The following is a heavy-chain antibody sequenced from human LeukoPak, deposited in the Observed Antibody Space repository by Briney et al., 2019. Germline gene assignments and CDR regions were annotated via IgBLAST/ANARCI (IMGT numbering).Heavy chain of an antibody. J-gene: IGHJ3*02. Sequence: LAGGSLRLSCAASGFTFSSYGMHWVRQAPGKGLEWVAVIWYDGSNKYYADSVKGRFTISRDNSKNTLYLQMNSLRAEDTAVYYCARVRGGSGSYYPARGAFDIWGQGTMVTVSS. CDR2: IWYDGSNK. CDR3: ARVRGGSGSYYPARGAFDI. V-gene: IGHV3-33*01. D-gene: IGHD3-10*01. CDR1: GFTFSSYG.